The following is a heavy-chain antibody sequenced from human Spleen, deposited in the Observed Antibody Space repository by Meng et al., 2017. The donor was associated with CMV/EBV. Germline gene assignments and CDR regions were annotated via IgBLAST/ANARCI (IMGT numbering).Heavy chain of an antibody. V-gene: IGHV4-59*12. J-gene: IGHJ4*02. CDR2: IYYSGTI. CDR1: STD. Sequence: STDWSWVRKRLGKGLEFVGYIYYSGTINNSNSTWSRVTIAIDTSKKEFSMRGTSVTAADTAIYYCAREDCESDSCYGDRGFLNYWGQGLLVTVSS. CDR3: AREDCESDSCYGDRGFLNY. D-gene: IGHD2-2*01.